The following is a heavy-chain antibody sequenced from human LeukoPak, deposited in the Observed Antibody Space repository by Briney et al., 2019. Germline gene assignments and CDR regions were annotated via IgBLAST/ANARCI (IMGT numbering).Heavy chain of an antibody. CDR3: ARRLGGDDWYFDL. V-gene: IGHV4-30-2*01. Sequence: PSETLSLTCAVSGGSISSGGYSWSWIRQPPGKGLEWIGYIYHSGSTYYNPSLKSRVTISVDRSKNQFSLKLSSVTAADTAVYYCARRLGGDDWYFDLWGRGTLVTVSS. CDR1: GGSISSGGYS. D-gene: IGHD4-17*01. J-gene: IGHJ2*01. CDR2: IYHSGST.